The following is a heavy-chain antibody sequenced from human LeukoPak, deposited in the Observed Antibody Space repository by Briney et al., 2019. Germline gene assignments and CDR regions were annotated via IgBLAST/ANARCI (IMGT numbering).Heavy chain of an antibody. CDR3: ALVGATTTAFDY. V-gene: IGHV3-74*01. J-gene: IGHJ4*02. D-gene: IGHD1-26*01. Sequence: GSLRLSCAASGFTVSSTYMSWVRQAPGKGLVWVSRINSDGSSTSYADSVKGRFTISRDNAKNTLYLQMNSLRAEDTAVYYCALVGATTTAFDYWGQGTLVTVSS. CDR2: INSDGSST. CDR1: GFTVSSTY.